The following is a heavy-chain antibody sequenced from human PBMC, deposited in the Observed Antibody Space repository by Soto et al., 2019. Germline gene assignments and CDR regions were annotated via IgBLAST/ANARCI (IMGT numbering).Heavy chain of an antibody. CDR1: VGSDCSSRGS. CDR3: ARDGGIAAADTGDYYYSGMAV. CDR2: TYYRCKWYN. J-gene: IGHJ6*04. V-gene: IGHV6-1*01. Sequence: QTDPRTDALPVGSDCSSRGSSNWIRKSPSRCLGWLGRTYYRCKWYNDYAVTVNSRITINPDTSKNQFSLQLNSVTPEDTAVYYCARDGGIAAADTGDYYYSGMAVWGKGTTVPVPP. D-gene: IGHD6-13*01.